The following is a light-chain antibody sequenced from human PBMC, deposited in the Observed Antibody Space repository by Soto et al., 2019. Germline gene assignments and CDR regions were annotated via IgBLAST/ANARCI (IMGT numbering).Light chain of an antibody. CDR3: MQGTHWPYT. CDR2: KVS. Sequence: DVVMTQSPLSLPVTLGQPASISCTSSQSLVHSDGNTYLSWFQQRPGQSPRRLISKVSNRDSGVPDRFSGSASGTYFTLKISTVEAEDVGVYYCMQGTHWPYTFGQGTKLEIK. V-gene: IGKV2-30*02. J-gene: IGKJ2*01. CDR1: QSLVHSDGNTY.